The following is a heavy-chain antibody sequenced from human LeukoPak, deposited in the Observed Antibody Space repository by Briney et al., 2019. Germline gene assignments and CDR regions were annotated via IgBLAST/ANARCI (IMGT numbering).Heavy chain of an antibody. D-gene: IGHD5-12*01. J-gene: IGHJ4*02. V-gene: IGHV4-34*01. CDR3: ARGEWPRSSPWDY. CDR2: INHSGST. CDR1: GGSFSGYY. Sequence: SETLSLTCAVYGGSFSGYYWSWIRQPPGKGLEWIGEINHSGSTNYNPTLKSRVTISVDTSKNQFSLKLSSVTAADTAVYYCARGEWPRSSPWDYWGQGTLVTVSS.